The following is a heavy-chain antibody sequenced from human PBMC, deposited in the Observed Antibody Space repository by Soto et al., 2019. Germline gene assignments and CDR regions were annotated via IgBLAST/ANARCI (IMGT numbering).Heavy chain of an antibody. Sequence: SETLSLTCAVSGCPISSYYRTWIRQPPGKGLEWIGYIYYSGSTNYNPSLKSRVTISVDTSKNQFSLKLSSVTAGDTAVYYCARDTGITGTANDAFDIWGQGTMVT. J-gene: IGHJ3*02. CDR1: GCPISSYY. D-gene: IGHD1-20*01. V-gene: IGHV4-59*01. CDR2: IYYSGST. CDR3: ARDTGITGTANDAFDI.